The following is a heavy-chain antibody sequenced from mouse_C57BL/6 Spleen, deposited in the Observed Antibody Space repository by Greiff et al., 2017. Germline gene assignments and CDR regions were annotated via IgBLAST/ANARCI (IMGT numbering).Heavy chain of an antibody. Sequence: EVQVVESGGDLVKPGGSLKLSCAASGFTFSSYGMSWVRQTPDKRLEWVATISSGGSYTYYPDSVKGRFPISRDNAKNTLYLQMSSLKSEDTAMYYCARHDYSNYLFAYWGQGTLVTVSA. CDR1: GFTFSSYG. CDR2: ISSGGSYT. D-gene: IGHD2-5*01. J-gene: IGHJ3*01. V-gene: IGHV5-6*01. CDR3: ARHDYSNYLFAY.